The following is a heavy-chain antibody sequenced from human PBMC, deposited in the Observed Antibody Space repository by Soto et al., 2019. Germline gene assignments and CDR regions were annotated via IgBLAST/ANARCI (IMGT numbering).Heavy chain of an antibody. J-gene: IGHJ4*02. V-gene: IGHV1-69*06. D-gene: IGHD2-2*02. CDR3: AREGRGKKAGYNGLVSLGY. CDR1: GSRFSNYV. Sequence: QVQLVQSGAEVKTPGSSLKVSCKVSGSRFSNYVISWVRQAPGHGLEWLGRIIPIFNSTKYAQSFQGRVTITAHKSTSTAALKLSSQRSDDTAVYYCAREGRGKKAGYNGLVSLGYWGQGTLVTVSS. CDR2: IIPIFNST.